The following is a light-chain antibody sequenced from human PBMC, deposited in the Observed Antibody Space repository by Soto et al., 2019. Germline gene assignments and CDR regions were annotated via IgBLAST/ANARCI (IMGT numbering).Light chain of an antibody. J-gene: IGKJ3*01. V-gene: IGKV1-13*02. Sequence: AIQLTQSPSSLSASVGDRVTITCRASQGISSALAWYKQKPGKPPKLLIYDASNLESGVPSRFSGRGSGTDFTLTISSLQPEDFATYYCQQFNSYPQTFGPGTKVDIK. CDR3: QQFNSYPQT. CDR1: QGISSA. CDR2: DAS.